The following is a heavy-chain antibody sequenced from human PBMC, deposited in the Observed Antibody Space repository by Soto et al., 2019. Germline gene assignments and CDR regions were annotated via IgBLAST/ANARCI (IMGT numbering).Heavy chain of an antibody. CDR1: GFTFSSYA. CDR2: ISYDGSNK. Sequence: QVQLVESGGGVVQPGRSLRLSCAASGFTFSSYAMHWVRQAPGKGLEWVAVISYDGSNKYYADSVKGRFTISRDNSKNTLYLQMNSLRAEDTAVYYCARYRRKEGWSNFDYWGQGTLVTVSS. D-gene: IGHD6-19*01. CDR3: ARYRRKEGWSNFDY. J-gene: IGHJ4*02. V-gene: IGHV3-30-3*01.